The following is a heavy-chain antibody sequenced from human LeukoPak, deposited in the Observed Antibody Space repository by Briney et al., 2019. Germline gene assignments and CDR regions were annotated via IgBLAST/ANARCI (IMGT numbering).Heavy chain of an antibody. Sequence: PSETLSLTCTVSGGSIGSYYWNWIRQPAGKGLEWLGRIYTSGTTNYNPSLKSRVTMSVDTSKNQFSLKLSSVTAADTAVYHCARGNFSNWNDFYYYGLDVWGQGTTVIVSS. CDR2: IYTSGTT. CDR1: GGSIGSYY. J-gene: IGHJ6*02. CDR3: ARGNFSNWNDFYYYGLDV. V-gene: IGHV4-4*07. D-gene: IGHD1-20*01.